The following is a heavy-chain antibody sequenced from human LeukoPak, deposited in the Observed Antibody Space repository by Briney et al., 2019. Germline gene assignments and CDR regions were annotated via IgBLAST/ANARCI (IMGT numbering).Heavy chain of an antibody. D-gene: IGHD4-23*01. CDR1: GSSIIGYF. CDR2: IHYSGST. Sequence: TSETLSLTCTVSGSSIIGYFWSWIRQPPGKGLEWIGYIHYSGSTNYNPSLKSRVTISQDTSKNQFSLKLSSVTAADTAVYYCARDWSNYGGNLFDSWGQGTLVTVSS. V-gene: IGHV4-59*01. CDR3: ARDWSNYGGNLFDS. J-gene: IGHJ4*02.